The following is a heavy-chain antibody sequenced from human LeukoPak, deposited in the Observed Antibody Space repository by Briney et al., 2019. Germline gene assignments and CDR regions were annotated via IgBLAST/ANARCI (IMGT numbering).Heavy chain of an antibody. CDR2: MNPNSGNT. V-gene: IGHV1-8*03. D-gene: IGHD6-6*01. J-gene: IGHJ6*03. Sequence: ASVKVSCKASGYTFTSYDINWVRQATGQGLEWMGWMNPNSGNTGYAQKFQGRVTITRNTSISTAYMELSSLRSEDTAVYYCARGIYSSSSYYYYYYMDVWGKGTTVTVSS. CDR3: ARGIYSSSSYYYYYYMDV. CDR1: GYTFTSYD.